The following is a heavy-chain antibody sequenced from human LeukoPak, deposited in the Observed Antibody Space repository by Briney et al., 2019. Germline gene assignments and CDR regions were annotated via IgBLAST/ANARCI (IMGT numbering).Heavy chain of an antibody. Sequence: GGSLRLSCAVSGFTFTDAWMTWIRQGPGKGLEWVGRIKREADGGTADYAAPVNGRFAISRDDSKNTLYLQLNSLKTEDTGVYYCTTASYYDILTGFFTWGQGTLVTVSS. CDR3: TTASYYDILTGFFT. V-gene: IGHV3-15*01. D-gene: IGHD3-9*01. CDR1: GFTFTDAW. CDR2: IKREADGGTA. J-gene: IGHJ4*02.